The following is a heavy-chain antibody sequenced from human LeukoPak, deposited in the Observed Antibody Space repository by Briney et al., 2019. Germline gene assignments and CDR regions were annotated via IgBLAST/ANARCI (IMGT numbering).Heavy chain of an antibody. CDR3: ARGTTLVRGVINDS. Sequence: GESLKISCKASGYTFITHWIAWVRQMPGKGLECMGIIYPGAPEIRYSPSFQGQVTISADNSISTAYLQWSSLKASDTAMYYCARGTTLVRGVINDSWGQGTLVTVSS. CDR2: IYPGAPEI. J-gene: IGHJ4*02. V-gene: IGHV5-51*01. CDR1: GYTFITHW. D-gene: IGHD3-10*01.